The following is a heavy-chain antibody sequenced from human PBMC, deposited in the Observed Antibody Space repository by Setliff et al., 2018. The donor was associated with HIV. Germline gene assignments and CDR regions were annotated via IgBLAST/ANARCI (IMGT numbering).Heavy chain of an antibody. CDR3: ARGTLVVPDARDYYYYLDI. Sequence: SETLSLTCAVYGGSFSGYYWTWIRQPPGKGLEWIGEINHSGSTNDNPSLKSRLTISVDTSKNQFSLRLRSVTAADSAVYYCARGTLVVPDARDYYYYLDIWGQGNTVTV. V-gene: IGHV4-34*01. J-gene: IGHJ6*03. CDR1: GGSFSGYY. D-gene: IGHD2-2*01. CDR2: INHSGST.